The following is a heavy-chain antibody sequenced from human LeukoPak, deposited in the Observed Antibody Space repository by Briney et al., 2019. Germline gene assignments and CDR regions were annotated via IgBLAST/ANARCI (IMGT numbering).Heavy chain of an antibody. J-gene: IGHJ4*02. V-gene: IGHV4-34*01. CDR1: GGSFSGYY. CDR2: INHSGST. Sequence: SETLSLTCAVYGGSFSGYYWSWIRQPPGQGLEWIGEINHSGSTNYNPSLKSRITISVDTSKNQFSLKLSSVTAADTAVYYCAREGRQDYVYFDHWGQGSLVTVSS. D-gene: IGHD4-17*01. CDR3: AREGRQDYVYFDH.